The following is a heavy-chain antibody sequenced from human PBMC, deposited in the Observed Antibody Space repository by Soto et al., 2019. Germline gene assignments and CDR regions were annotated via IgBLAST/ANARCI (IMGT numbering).Heavy chain of an antibody. CDR1: GFTFSSYW. Sequence: EVQLVESGGGLVQPGGSLRLSCAASGFTFSSYWMHWVRQAPGKGLVWVSRVNSDGSSTSYADYVKGRFTISRDNAKNKLYRQMNSLRAEDTAVYYCAREGSTSRGYYYYYMDVWGKVTTVTVSS. J-gene: IGHJ6*03. V-gene: IGHV3-74*01. D-gene: IGHD2-2*01. CDR3: AREGSTSRGYYYYYMDV. CDR2: VNSDGSST.